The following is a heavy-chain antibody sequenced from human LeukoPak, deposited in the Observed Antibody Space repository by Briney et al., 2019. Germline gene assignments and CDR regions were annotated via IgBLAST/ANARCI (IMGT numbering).Heavy chain of an antibody. CDR1: GYTFTGYY. CDR3: ARVPIAAAGTEDY. CDR2: INPNNGAT. V-gene: IGHV1-2*02. Sequence: ASVKVSCQASGYTFTGYYVHWVRQAPGQGLEWMAWINPNNGATNYAQKFQGRVTLTRDTPITTAYMELSSLRSDDTAVYYCARVPIAAAGTEDYWGQGTLVTVSS. D-gene: IGHD6-13*01. J-gene: IGHJ4*02.